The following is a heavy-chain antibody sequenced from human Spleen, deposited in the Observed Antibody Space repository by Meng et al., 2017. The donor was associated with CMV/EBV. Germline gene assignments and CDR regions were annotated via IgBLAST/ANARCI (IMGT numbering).Heavy chain of an antibody. Sequence: ASVKVSCKASGYTFTNYGVSWVRQAPGQGLEWMGWISAYNGNTNYTQKLQGRVTMTTDTSTSTAYMELRSLRSDDTAVYYCARDPTHCSSTSCADYWGQGTLVTVSS. J-gene: IGHJ4*02. CDR2: ISAYNGNT. CDR1: GYTFTNYG. V-gene: IGHV1-18*01. CDR3: ARDPTHCSSTSCADY. D-gene: IGHD2-2*01.